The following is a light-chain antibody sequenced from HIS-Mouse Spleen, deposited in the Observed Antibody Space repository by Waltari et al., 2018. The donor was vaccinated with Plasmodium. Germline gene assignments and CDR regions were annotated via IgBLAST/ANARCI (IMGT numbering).Light chain of an antibody. CDR1: ALPKKY. J-gene: IGLJ3*02. CDR2: EDS. CDR3: YSTDSSGNHRV. V-gene: IGLV3-10*01. Sequence: SYELTQPPSVSVSPGQTARITCSGDALPKKYAYWYQQKSGQAPVRVIYEDSKRPSGMPGRFSGSSSGTMANWTISGAQVEDEADYYCYSTDSSGNHRVFGGGTKLTVL.